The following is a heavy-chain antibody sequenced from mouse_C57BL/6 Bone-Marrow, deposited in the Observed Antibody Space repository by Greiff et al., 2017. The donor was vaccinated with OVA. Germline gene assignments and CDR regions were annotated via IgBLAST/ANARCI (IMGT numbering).Heavy chain of an antibody. CDR2: IRNKANGYTT. CDR1: GFTFTDYY. Sequence: VQLKESGGGLVQPGGSLSLSCAASGFTFTDYYMSWVRQPPGKALEWLGFIRNKANGYTTEYSASVKGRFTISRDNSQSILYLQMNALRAEDSATYYCARDASYYGSRSYWYFDVWGTGTTVTDSS. J-gene: IGHJ1*03. D-gene: IGHD1-1*01. V-gene: IGHV7-3*01. CDR3: ARDASYYGSRSYWYFDV.